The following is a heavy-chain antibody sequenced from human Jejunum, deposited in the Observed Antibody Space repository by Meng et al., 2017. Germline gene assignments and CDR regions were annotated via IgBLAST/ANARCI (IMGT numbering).Heavy chain of an antibody. D-gene: IGHD2-15*01. CDR1: GGSISSSSYY. CDR2: IYYSGST. Sequence: SETLSLTCTVSGGSISSSSYYWGWIRQPPGKGLEWIGSIYYSGSTYYNPSLTSRVTISVDTSKNQFSLKLSSVTAADTAVYYCARDKGCSGGSFYLPNPNWFDPWGQGTLVTVSS. CDR3: ARDKGCSGGSFYLPNPNWFDP. J-gene: IGHJ5*02. V-gene: IGHV4-39*07.